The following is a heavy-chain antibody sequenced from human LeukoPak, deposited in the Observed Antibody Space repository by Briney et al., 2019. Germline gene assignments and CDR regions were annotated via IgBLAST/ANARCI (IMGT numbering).Heavy chain of an antibody. CDR1: GYTFTAYY. J-gene: IGHJ4*02. V-gene: IGHV1-2*02. D-gene: IGHD3-10*01. CDR3: ARAYGSGSSYHPDY. CDR2: INPNSGGT. Sequence: ASVKVSCKASGYTFTAYYMHWVRQAPGQGLEWMGWINPNSGGTNSSQKFQDRVTLTRDTSISTAYMELGSLKSDDTAIYYCARAYGSGSSYHPDYWGQGTLVTVSS.